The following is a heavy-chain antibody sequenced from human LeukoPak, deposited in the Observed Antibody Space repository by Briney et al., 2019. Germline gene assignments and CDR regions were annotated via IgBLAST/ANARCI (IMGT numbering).Heavy chain of an antibody. D-gene: IGHD3-3*01. CDR1: GGSFNDYY. J-gene: IGHJ4*02. CDR2: INLRGST. V-gene: IGHV4-34*01. CDR3: ARDLRSYDFWSGYSLAGFDY. Sequence: SETLSLTCAVYGGSFNDYYWNWIRQPPGKGLEWIGEINLRGSTNYNPSLKSRVTISVDTSKNQFSLKLSSVTAADTAVYYCARDLRSYDFWSGYSLAGFDYWGQGTLVTVSS.